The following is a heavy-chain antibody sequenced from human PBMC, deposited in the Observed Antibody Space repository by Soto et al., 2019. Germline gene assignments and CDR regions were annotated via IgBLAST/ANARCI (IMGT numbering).Heavy chain of an antibody. CDR1: RFTFSTYW. CDR2: INSDGTGT. V-gene: IGHV3-74*01. Sequence: EVQLVESGGGLVQPGGSLRLSCAASRFTFSTYWMHWVRQAPGKGLVWVSRINSDGTGTSYADSVKGRITISRDNAKNTLHLQMNSLRSEDTAVYYCAGDSSGYSYDAFDIWGQGTMVTVSS. D-gene: IGHD3-22*01. CDR3: AGDSSGYSYDAFDI. J-gene: IGHJ3*02.